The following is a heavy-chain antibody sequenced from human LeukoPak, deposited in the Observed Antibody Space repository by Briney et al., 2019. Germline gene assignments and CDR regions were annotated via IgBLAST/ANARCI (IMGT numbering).Heavy chain of an antibody. CDR3: ARDVLVRPLRYYFDF. D-gene: IGHD1-1*01. J-gene: IGHJ4*02. Sequence: PGGSLRLSCAASGFTFSSYWMSWVRQAPGKGLEWVATIKLDGSEKYYVDSVKGRFTTSRDNTKNSLYLQMNSLRAEDTGVYYCARDVLVRPLRYYFDFWGQGALVTVSS. V-gene: IGHV3-7*01. CDR2: IKLDGSEK. CDR1: GFTFSSYW.